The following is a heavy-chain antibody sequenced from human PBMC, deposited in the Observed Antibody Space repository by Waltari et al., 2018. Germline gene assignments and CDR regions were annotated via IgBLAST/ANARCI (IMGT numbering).Heavy chain of an antibody. V-gene: IGHV1-2*02. D-gene: IGHD1-26*01. Sequence: QVQLVQSGAEVTKPGASVKLSCKVSGYTFTGHYLPWVRQSLGQGLEWMGWINPNSGGTNYAQKFQGRVTMTRDTSISTAYMELSRLRSDDRAVYYCAVRSSGSYGGALGYWGQGTLVTVSS. CDR2: INPNSGGT. CDR3: AVRSSGSYGGALGY. J-gene: IGHJ4*02. CDR1: GYTFTGHY.